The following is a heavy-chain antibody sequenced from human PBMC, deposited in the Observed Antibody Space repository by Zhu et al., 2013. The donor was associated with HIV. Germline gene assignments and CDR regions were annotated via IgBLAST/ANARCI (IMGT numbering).Heavy chain of an antibody. D-gene: IGHD3-16*01. Sequence: QVRLVQSGAEVKKSGASVKVSCRAAGYMFVDYGISWVRQAPGQGLEWMGWISAYNGNTNFAPRFRDRLTLTSDRPTATAHMELRSLTSDDTAVYFCARGQGGGDVTWDGMDVVGPRDDGRR. CDR1: GYMFVDYG. J-gene: IGHJ6*02. CDR3: ARGQGGGDVTWDGMDV. V-gene: IGHV1-18*01. CDR2: ISAYNGNT.